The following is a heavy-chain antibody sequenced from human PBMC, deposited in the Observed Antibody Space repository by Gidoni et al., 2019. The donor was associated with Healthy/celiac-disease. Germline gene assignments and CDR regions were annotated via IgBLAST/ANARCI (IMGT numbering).Heavy chain of an antibody. J-gene: IGHJ4*02. CDR3: AHNGQWLAPFDY. D-gene: IGHD6-19*01. V-gene: IGHV4-39*01. CDR1: GGSISSSSYY. Sequence: QLQLQESGPGLVKPSETLSLTCTVPGGSISSSSYYWGWIRQPPGKGLEWIGSIYYSGSTYYNPSLKSRVTISVDTSKNQFSLKLSSVTAADTAVYYCAHNGQWLAPFDYWGQGTLVTVFS. CDR2: IYYSGST.